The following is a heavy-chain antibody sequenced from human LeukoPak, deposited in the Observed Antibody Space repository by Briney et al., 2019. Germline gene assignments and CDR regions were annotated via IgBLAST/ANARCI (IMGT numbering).Heavy chain of an antibody. D-gene: IGHD4-17*01. Sequence: GASVKVSCKASGYTFTSYDINWVRQATGQGLEWMGWKNPNSGNTGYAQKFQGRVTMTTNTSISTAYMELSSLRSEDTAVYYCARGSPKSAVRGKIPDYWGQGTLVTVSS. J-gene: IGHJ4*02. CDR2: KNPNSGNT. V-gene: IGHV1-8*01. CDR3: ARGSPKSAVRGKIPDY. CDR1: GYTFTSYD.